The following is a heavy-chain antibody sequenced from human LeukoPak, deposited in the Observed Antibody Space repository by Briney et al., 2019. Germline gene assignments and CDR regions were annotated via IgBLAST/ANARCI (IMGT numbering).Heavy chain of an antibody. D-gene: IGHD6-19*01. CDR1: GGSISSSSYY. J-gene: IGHJ6*04. CDR3: ARPPVAGTSHVENA. Sequence: KPSETLSLTCTVSGGSISSSSYYWGWIRQPPGKGLEWIGSIYYSGSTYYNPSLKSRVTISVDTSKNQFSLKLSSVTAADTAVYYCARPPVAGTSHVENAWGKGTTVTVSS. CDR2: IYYSGST. V-gene: IGHV4-39*01.